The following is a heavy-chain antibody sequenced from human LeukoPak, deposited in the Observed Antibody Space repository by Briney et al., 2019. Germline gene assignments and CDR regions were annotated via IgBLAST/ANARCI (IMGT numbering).Heavy chain of an antibody. CDR3: ARGGAARLHFQN. Sequence: SETLSLTCTVSGGSISTYYWNWIRQPPGKGLEWIGYIYHSGSTNYNPSLQSRVTISVDTSENQFSLNLNSVTAADTAVYYCARGGAARLHFQNWGQGTLVTVSS. D-gene: IGHD6-6*01. CDR1: GGSISTYY. CDR2: IYHSGST. J-gene: IGHJ1*01. V-gene: IGHV4-59*01.